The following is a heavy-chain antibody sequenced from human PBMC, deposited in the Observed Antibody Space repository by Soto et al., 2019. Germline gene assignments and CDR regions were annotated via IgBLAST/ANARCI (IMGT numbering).Heavy chain of an antibody. V-gene: IGHV3-33*01. D-gene: IGHD6-13*01. CDR3: ARGSSNWAYYFDF. J-gene: IGHJ4*02. Sequence: PGGSLRLSCAASGFTFSSYGMYWVRQAPGKGLEWVAVIWYDGSNKYYEDSVKGRFTISRDNSKNTLYLQMNSLRAEDTAVYYCARGSSNWAYYFDFWGQGTLVTVSS. CDR1: GFTFSSYG. CDR2: IWYDGSNK.